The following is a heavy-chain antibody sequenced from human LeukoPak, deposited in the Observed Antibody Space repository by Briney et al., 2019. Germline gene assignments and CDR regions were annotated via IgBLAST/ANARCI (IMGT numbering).Heavy chain of an antibody. J-gene: IGHJ4*02. Sequence: PSETLSLTCAVYGGSFSGYYWSWIRQPPGKGLEWIGEINHSGSTNYNPSLKSRVTISVDTSKNQFSLKLSSVTAADTAAYYCARSGDYYDSSGYRFDYWGQGTLVTVSS. V-gene: IGHV4-34*01. D-gene: IGHD3-22*01. CDR2: INHSGST. CDR3: ARSGDYYDSSGYRFDY. CDR1: GGSFSGYY.